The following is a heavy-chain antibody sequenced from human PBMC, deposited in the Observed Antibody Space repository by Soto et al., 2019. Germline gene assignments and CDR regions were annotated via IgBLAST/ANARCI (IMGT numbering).Heavy chain of an antibody. CDR3: AKRTVGWYFDL. V-gene: IGHV3-23*01. J-gene: IGHJ2*01. CDR2: ISGSGGST. D-gene: IGHD4-17*01. CDR1: GFTFSSYA. Sequence: EVQLLESGGGLVQPGGSLRLSCAASGFTFSSYAMNWVRQAPGKGLEWVSVISGSGGSTYYADAVKGRFTISRDNSKNTLYLQMNSLRAEDTAIYYCAKRTVGWYFDLWGRGTLVTVSS.